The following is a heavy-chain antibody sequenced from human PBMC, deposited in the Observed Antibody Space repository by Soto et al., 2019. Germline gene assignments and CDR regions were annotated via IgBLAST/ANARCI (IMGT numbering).Heavy chain of an antibody. V-gene: IGHV4-34*01. CDR1: GGSISGGGYY. J-gene: IGHJ4*02. CDR2: INHSGST. D-gene: IGHD3-3*01. Sequence: SDTLSLTCTVSGGSISGGGYYWSWIRQPPGKGLEWIGEINHSGSTNYNPSLKSRVTISVDTSKNQFSLKLSSVTAADTAVYYCARVAHYDFWSGYIRRPQFDYWGQGTLGTGS. CDR3: ARVAHYDFWSGYIRRPQFDY.